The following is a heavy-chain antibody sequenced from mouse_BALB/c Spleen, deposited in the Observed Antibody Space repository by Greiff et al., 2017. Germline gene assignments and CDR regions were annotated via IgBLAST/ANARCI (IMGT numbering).Heavy chain of an antibody. J-gene: IGHJ3*01. Sequence: QVQLQQPGAELVKPGASVKLSCKASGYTFTSYWMHWVKQRPGQGLEWIGEINPSNGRTNYNEKFKSKATLTVDKSSSTAYMQLSSLTSEDSAVYYCARVRNDEAWFAYWGAGTLVTVSA. CDR1: GYTFTSYW. CDR2: INPSNGRT. D-gene: IGHD2-14*01. V-gene: IGHV1S81*02. CDR3: ARVRNDEAWFAY.